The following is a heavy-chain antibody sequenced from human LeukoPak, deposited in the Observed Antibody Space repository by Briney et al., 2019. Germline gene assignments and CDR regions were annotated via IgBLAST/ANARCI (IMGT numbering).Heavy chain of an antibody. CDR1: GGTFSSYA. CDR2: IIPILGIA. D-gene: IGHD3-22*01. V-gene: IGHV1-69*04. Sequence: SVKVSCKASGGTFSSYAISWVRQAPGQGLEWMGRIIPILGIANYAQKFQGRVTITADKSTSTAYMELSSLRSEDTAVYYCARRSNYYDSSGYDYWGQGTLVTVSS. J-gene: IGHJ4*02. CDR3: ARRSNYYDSSGYDY.